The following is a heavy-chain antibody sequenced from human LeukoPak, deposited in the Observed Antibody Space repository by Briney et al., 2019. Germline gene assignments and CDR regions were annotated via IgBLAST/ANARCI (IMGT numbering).Heavy chain of an antibody. CDR3: ALQSVVTPFFEFGAFDI. V-gene: IGHV3-72*01. CDR1: GFTFSDHY. J-gene: IGHJ3*02. Sequence: GGSLRLSCAASGFTFSDHYMDWVRQAPGKGLEWVGRTRNKANSYTTEYAASVKGRFTISRDDSKNSLYLQMNSLKTEDTAVYYCALQSVVTPFFEFGAFDIWGQGTMVTVSS. CDR2: TRNKANSYTT. D-gene: IGHD4-23*01.